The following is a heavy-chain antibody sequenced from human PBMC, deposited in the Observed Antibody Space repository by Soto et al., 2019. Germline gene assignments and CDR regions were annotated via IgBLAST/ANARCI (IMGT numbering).Heavy chain of an antibody. V-gene: IGHV1-18*01. CDR1: GYTVSSYG. CDR2: ISGYNGKK. CDR3: AREADVLYYYYGMDI. Sequence: QGQLVQSGGEVKKPGASVKVSCKASGYTVSSYGISGVRQAPGQGLEWMGWISGYNGKKNYAQKVQDRVTMTTDTSTSTVYMELRSLRSDDTAVYYCAREADVLYYYYGMDIWGQGTTVTVSS. J-gene: IGHJ6*02. D-gene: IGHD2-8*01.